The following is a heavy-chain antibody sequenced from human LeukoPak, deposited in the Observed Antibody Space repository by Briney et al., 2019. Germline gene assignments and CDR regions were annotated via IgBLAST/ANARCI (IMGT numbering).Heavy chain of an antibody. CDR2: NYPSYSDA. CDR3: VRFALTSSLDH. CDR1: GYKLTNNW. Sequence: GESLKISCKISGYKLTNNWIGWVRQVPGKGLEWMGLNYPSYSDAKYSPSFQGQVTLSVDASISTAYLQLSGLRASDTAIYYCVRFALTSSLDHWGQGTLVTVSS. J-gene: IGHJ5*02. V-gene: IGHV5-51*01. D-gene: IGHD6-13*01.